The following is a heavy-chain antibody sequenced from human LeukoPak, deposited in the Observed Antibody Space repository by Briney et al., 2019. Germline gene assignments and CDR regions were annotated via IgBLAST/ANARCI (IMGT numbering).Heavy chain of an antibody. J-gene: IGHJ3*02. CDR1: GFTFSNYN. CDR2: IISSTSYI. D-gene: IGHD3-22*01. Sequence: GGSLRLSCAASGFTFSNYNMHWVRQAPGKGLEWVSSIISSTSYIYYADSVKGRFTISRDNSKNTLYLQMNSLRAEDTAVYYCARVPPYYYDSSGYYWGAFDIWGQGTMVTVSS. V-gene: IGHV3-21*01. CDR3: ARVPPYYYDSSGYYWGAFDI.